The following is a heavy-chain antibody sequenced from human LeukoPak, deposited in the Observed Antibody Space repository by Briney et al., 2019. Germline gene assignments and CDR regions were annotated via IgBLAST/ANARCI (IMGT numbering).Heavy chain of an antibody. CDR1: GYTFTSYA. J-gene: IGHJ3*02. CDR2: INTNTGNP. Sequence: ASVKVSCKASGYTFTSYAMNWVRQAPGQGLEWMGWINTNTGNPTYAQGFTGRFVFSLDTSVSTAYLQISSLKAEDTAVYYCARVRRNYYDSSGYYDAFDIWGQGTMVTVSS. D-gene: IGHD3-22*01. V-gene: IGHV7-4-1*02. CDR3: ARVRRNYYDSSGYYDAFDI.